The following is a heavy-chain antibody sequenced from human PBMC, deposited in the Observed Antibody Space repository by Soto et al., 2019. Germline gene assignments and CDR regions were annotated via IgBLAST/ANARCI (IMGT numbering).Heavy chain of an antibody. D-gene: IGHD5-12*01. V-gene: IGHV1-69*13. Sequence: SVKVSCKASGGTFSSYAISWVRQAPGQGLEWMGGIIPIFGTANYAQKFQGRVTITADESTGTVYMELGSLRSEDTAVYYCARDPAFGPYSGSYFDYWGQGTLVTVSS. CDR1: GGTFSSYA. CDR3: ARDPAFGPYSGSYFDY. CDR2: IIPIFGTA. J-gene: IGHJ4*02.